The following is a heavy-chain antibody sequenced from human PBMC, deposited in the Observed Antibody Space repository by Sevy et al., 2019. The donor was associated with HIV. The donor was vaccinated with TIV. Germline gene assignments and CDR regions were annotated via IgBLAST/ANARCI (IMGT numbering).Heavy chain of an antibody. Sequence: GGSLRLSCVASGFTFSKAWMSWVRQAPGKGLEWVGRIKSKTDGGTTDYAAPVKGRFTISRDDSKNTLYLQMNSLKTEDTAVYYCTAVDSGSYSRPFDYWGQGTLVTVSS. CDR3: TAVDSGSYSRPFDY. CDR1: GFTFSKAW. V-gene: IGHV3-15*01. J-gene: IGHJ4*02. CDR2: IKSKTDGGTT. D-gene: IGHD1-26*01.